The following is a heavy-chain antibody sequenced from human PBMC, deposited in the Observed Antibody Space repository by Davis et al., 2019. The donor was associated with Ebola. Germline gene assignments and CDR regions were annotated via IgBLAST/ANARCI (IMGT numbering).Heavy chain of an antibody. J-gene: IGHJ5*02. CDR2: INTGSGST. Sequence: SVPVSCKASGYRFTDYAMNWVRQAPGQRPEWLGWINTGSGSTKYSQKFQGRVTITSDTTSNTVSMELSRLQSEDTAVYYCARDSAGTIYSNSFDPWGQGTLVTVSS. CDR1: GYRFTDYA. D-gene: IGHD1-7*01. CDR3: ARDSAGTIYSNSFDP. V-gene: IGHV1-3*04.